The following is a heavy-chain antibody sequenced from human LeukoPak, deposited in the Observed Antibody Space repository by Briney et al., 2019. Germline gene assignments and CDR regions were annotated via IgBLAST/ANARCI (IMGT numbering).Heavy chain of an antibody. J-gene: IGHJ4*02. CDR1: GFTFSSYG. CDR2: ISYDGSNK. V-gene: IGHV3-30*18. CDR3: AKDLVTYYYDSSGPFDY. Sequence: GGSLRLSCAASGFTFSSYGMHWVRQAPGKGLECVAVISYDGSNKYYADSVKGRFTISRDNSKNTLYLQMNSLRAEDTAVYYCAKDLVTYYYDSSGPFDYWGQGTLVTVSS. D-gene: IGHD3-22*01.